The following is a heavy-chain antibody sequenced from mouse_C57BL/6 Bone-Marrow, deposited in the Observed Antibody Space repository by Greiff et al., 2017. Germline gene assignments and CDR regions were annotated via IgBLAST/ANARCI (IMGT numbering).Heavy chain of an antibody. D-gene: IGHD1-1*01. CDR1: GFTFSDYY. Sequence: EVQLVESEGGLVQPGSSMKLSCTASGFTFSDYYMAWVRQVPEKGLEWVANINYDGSSTYYLDSLKSRFIISRDNAKNILYLQMSSLKSEDTATYYCARDGYYGSDYWGQGTTLTVSS. V-gene: IGHV5-16*01. CDR2: INYDGSST. J-gene: IGHJ2*01. CDR3: ARDGYYGSDY.